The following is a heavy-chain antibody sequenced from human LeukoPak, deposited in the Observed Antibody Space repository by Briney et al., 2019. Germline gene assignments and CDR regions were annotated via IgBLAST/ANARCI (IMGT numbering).Heavy chain of an antibody. D-gene: IGHD5-12*01. CDR3: GRHGSGSSIFDD. V-gene: IGHV4-59*08. Sequence: SETLSLTCIFSVGSINTYYWSWIRQSLGKGLEWIGYVHYSGSTNYNPSLKSRVTISVDTSKNQFSLKLSSVTAADTAVYYCGRHGSGSSIFDDWGQGTLVTVSS. J-gene: IGHJ4*02. CDR2: VHYSGST. CDR1: VGSINTYY.